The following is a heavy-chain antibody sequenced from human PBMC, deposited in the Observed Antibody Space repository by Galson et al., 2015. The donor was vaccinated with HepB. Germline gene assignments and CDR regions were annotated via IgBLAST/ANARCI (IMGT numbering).Heavy chain of an antibody. CDR2: IYWDDDK. J-gene: IGHJ2*01. V-gene: IGHV2-5*02. Sequence: PALVKPTQTLTLTCSFSGFSLSTTGVGVGWIRQPPGKALEWLALIYWDDDKRYSPYLKSRLTITRDTSKNQVVLTMTNMDPVDTATYYCARRDSASRNYWYFDLWGRGTLVTVSS. D-gene: IGHD3-22*01. CDR3: ARRDSASRNYWYFDL. CDR1: GFSLSTTGVG.